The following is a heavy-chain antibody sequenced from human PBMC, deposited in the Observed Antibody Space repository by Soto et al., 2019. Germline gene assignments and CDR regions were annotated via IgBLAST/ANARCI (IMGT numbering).Heavy chain of an antibody. CDR3: TRDMHGDPYY. J-gene: IGHJ4*01. Sequence: QVQLVQSGAEVKKTGASVKVSCKDSGYTFTSYAISWVRQAPGQGLERMGWISAYKGNKNYVQMLQGRVTMTTDTSTSPVYMELRSLGSDDTAVYYWTRDMHGDPYYRGHGTVVTVSP. V-gene: IGHV1-18*01. CDR2: ISAYKGNK. CDR1: GYTFTSYA. D-gene: IGHD4-17*01.